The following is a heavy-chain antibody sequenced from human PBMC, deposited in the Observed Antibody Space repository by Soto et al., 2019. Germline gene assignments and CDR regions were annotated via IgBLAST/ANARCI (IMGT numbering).Heavy chain of an antibody. D-gene: IGHD4-17*01. V-gene: IGHV1-18*04. CDR2: ISPLKGRT. CDR1: GYTFTSYG. Sequence: QVQLVQSGPDLKRPGASMKVSCKASGYTFTSYGISWVRQAPGQGLEWMAWISPLKGRTQYSQKAKGRVTLSTDTASNTAYMEMTTLRVDDTAVYYCAMDYGYRPEYFKHWGQGTLVTVS. J-gene: IGHJ1*01. CDR3: AMDYGYRPEYFKH.